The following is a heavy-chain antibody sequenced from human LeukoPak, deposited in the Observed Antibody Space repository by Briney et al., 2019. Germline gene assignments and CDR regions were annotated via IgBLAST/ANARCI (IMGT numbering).Heavy chain of an antibody. V-gene: IGHV4-59*12. CDR2: MYYSGTT. CDR1: GNSINIYS. Sequence: SETLSLTCTVSGNSINIYSWNWIRQSPEKGLEWIAYMYYSGTTNYNPSLENRAAISLDLSRHQFSLRLSSLTAADTAVYFCATTDKNRYYINVWGPGTTVIVSS. CDR3: ATTDKNRYYINV. D-gene: IGHD2-21*01. J-gene: IGHJ6*01.